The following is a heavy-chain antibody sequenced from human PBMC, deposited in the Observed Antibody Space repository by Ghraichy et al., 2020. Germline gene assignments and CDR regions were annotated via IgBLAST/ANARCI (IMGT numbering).Heavy chain of an antibody. J-gene: IGHJ3*02. V-gene: IGHV4-34*01. CDR1: GGSFSGYY. Sequence: SETLSLTCAVYGGSFSGYYWSWIRQPPGKGLEWIGEINHSGSTNYNPSLKSRVTISVDTSKNQFSLKLSSVTAADTAVYYCAREATITMIVVVTPRGGFDIWGQGTMVTVSS. CDR3: AREATITMIVVVTPRGGFDI. D-gene: IGHD3-22*01. CDR2: INHSGST.